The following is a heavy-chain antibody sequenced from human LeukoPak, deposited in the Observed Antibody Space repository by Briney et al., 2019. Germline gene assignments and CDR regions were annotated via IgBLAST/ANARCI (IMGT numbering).Heavy chain of an antibody. D-gene: IGHD3-22*01. CDR1: GYSFTSYY. Sequence: ASVKVSCKTSGYSFTSYYIHWVRQPPGQGLEWMGVINPSGGSTSYTQKFQDRVTMIRDTSTNTVYMELSSLTSEDTAVYYCARDLMRYYDSSGYSGIQHWGQGTLVTVSS. CDR3: ARDLMRYYDSSGYSGIQH. CDR2: INPSGGST. J-gene: IGHJ1*01. V-gene: IGHV1-46*01.